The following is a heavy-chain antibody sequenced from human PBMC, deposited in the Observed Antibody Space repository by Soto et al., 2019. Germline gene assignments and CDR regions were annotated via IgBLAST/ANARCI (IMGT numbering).Heavy chain of an antibody. J-gene: IGHJ4*02. V-gene: IGHV4-38-2*01. CDR1: GYSISSGYY. CDR2: IYHSGST. D-gene: IGHD1-26*01. CDR3: ARSQFDSGSYPSGFRY. Sequence: SETLSLTCAVSGYSISSGYYWGWIRQPPGKGLEWIGSIYHSGSTYYNPSLKGRVTISVDTSKNQFSLKLSSVTAADTAVYYCARSQFDSGSYPSGFRYWGQGTLVTVS.